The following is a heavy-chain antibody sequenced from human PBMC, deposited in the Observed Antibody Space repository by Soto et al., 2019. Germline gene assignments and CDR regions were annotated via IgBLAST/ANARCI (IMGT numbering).Heavy chain of an antibody. CDR2: INESGST. J-gene: IGHJ4*02. CDR3: ARGSGIVALPGELEEVKYDY. CDR1: GQSFSGHS. Sequence: QVQLQQCGAGLVKPSETLSLSCAVYGQSFSGHSWAWIRQPPGKGLEWIGEINESGSTYYNPSLKSRVTISTDTSKNQFSLKLTSVRAADTAAYFCARGSGIVALPGELEEVKYDYWGQGTLVNVSS. D-gene: IGHD1-1*01. V-gene: IGHV4-34*01.